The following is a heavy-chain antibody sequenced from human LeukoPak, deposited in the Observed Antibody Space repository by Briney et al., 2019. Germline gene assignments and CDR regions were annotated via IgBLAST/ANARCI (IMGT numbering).Heavy chain of an antibody. CDR1: GLTVSSNH. CDR3: ARVDFRGGYYDILTGYYPNHGMDV. V-gene: IGHV3-53*01. Sequence: GGSLRLSCAASGLTVSSNHMSWVRQAPGKGLEWISVIYGGADTYYADSVKGRFTISRDNSKNTLYLHLNSLRAEDMAVYYCARVDFRGGYYDILTGYYPNHGMDVWGQGTTVTVSS. J-gene: IGHJ6*02. D-gene: IGHD3-9*01. CDR2: IYGGADT.